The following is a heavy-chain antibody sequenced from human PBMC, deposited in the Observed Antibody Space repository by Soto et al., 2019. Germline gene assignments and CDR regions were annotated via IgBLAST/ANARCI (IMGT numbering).Heavy chain of an antibody. CDR1: GYTFTSYG. Sequence: ASVKVSCKASGYTFTSYGISWVRQAPGQGLEWRGWSISYNGNTNSAQKLQCRVTITADESTTTAYMELSSLRSEDTAVYYCASSPGIIVDTYYYYYGMDVWGQGTTVTVSS. CDR3: ASSPGIIVDTYYYYYGMDV. D-gene: IGHD3-22*01. J-gene: IGHJ6*02. CDR2: SISYNGNT. V-gene: IGHV1-18*01.